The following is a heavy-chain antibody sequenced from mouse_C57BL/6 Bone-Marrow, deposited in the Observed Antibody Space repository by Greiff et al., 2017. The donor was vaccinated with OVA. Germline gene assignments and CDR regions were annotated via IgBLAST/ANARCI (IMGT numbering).Heavy chain of an antibody. Sequence: EVKLQESGAELVKPGASVKLSCTASGFNINDYYMHWVQQRTEQGLEWIGRIDPEDGETKYASKFQGKATITADTSSNTAYQQLSSTTSEDTAVYYCARSGDSFAYWGQGTLVTVSA. V-gene: IGHV14-2*01. D-gene: IGHD3-1*01. J-gene: IGHJ3*01. CDR2: IDPEDGET. CDR3: ARSGDSFAY. CDR1: GFNINDYY.